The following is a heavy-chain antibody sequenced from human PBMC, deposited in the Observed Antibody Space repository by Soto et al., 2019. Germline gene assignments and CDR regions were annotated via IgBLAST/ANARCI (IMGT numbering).Heavy chain of an antibody. CDR3: ARGRASGSYYLLDY. V-gene: IGHV1-8*01. Sequence: ASVKVSCKASGDTFTTYDINWVRQATGHGLEWMGWINPNSGYIGYAQRFQGRVTMTRDTAIRTAYMEVSSLRSDDTAVYYCARGRASGSYYLLDYWGQGTLVTVSS. D-gene: IGHD3-10*01. CDR2: INPNSGYI. J-gene: IGHJ4*02. CDR1: GDTFTTYD.